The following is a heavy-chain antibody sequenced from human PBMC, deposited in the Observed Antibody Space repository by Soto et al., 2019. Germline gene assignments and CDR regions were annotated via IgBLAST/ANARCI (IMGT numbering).Heavy chain of an antibody. D-gene: IGHD1-26*01. V-gene: IGHV1-46*01. CDR2: IFPGGVNI. J-gene: IGHJ5*02. Sequence: ASVKACSKAIGYGFTSNYIQWVQQAPGQGLEWMGTIFPGGVNIAYAQKLEGRVTMTKDTSTSTVYMELHSLTFEDTAVYYCHKYSGPLIMPAALGPGTLVTVSS. CDR1: GYGFTSNY. CDR3: HKYSGPLIMPAA.